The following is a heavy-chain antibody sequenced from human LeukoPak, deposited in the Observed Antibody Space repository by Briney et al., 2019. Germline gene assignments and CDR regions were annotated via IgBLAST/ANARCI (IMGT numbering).Heavy chain of an antibody. V-gene: IGHV4-61*05. CDR3: ARQQDDYGDSKYDY. D-gene: IGHD4-17*01. Sequence: SETLSLTCTVSGGSISSSSYYWGWIRQPPGKGLEWIGYIYYSGSTNYNPSLKSRVTISVDTSKNQFSLKLSSVTAADTAVYYCARQQDDYGDSKYDYWGQGTLVTVSS. J-gene: IGHJ4*02. CDR2: IYYSGST. CDR1: GGSISSSSYY.